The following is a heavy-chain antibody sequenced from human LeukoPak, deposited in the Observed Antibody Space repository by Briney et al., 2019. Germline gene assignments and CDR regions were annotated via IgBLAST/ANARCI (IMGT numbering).Heavy chain of an antibody. D-gene: IGHD7-27*01. J-gene: IGHJ4*02. CDR1: GYSISSGYY. Sequence: SETLSLTCTVSGYSISSGYYWGWIRQPPGKGLEWIGSIYHSGSTYYNPSLKSRVTISVDTSTNQFSLKLSSVTAADTAVYYCARVHHSELGAIYFDYWGQGTLVTVSS. CDR3: ARVHHSELGAIYFDY. CDR2: IYHSGST. V-gene: IGHV4-38-2*02.